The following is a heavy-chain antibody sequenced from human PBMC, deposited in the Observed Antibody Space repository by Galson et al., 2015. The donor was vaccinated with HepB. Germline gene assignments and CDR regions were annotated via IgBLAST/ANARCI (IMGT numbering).Heavy chain of an antibody. V-gene: IGHV1-69*13. D-gene: IGHD2-2*01. J-gene: IGHJ6*02. CDR1: GGTFSNYA. Sequence: SVKVSCKASGGTFSNYAINWVRQAPGQGLEWMGGIIPIFGTTNYTQKFQGRVTITADESTSTAYMELSSLTSEDTAVYYCARDRAEEYCDSTSCQNYYYYGLDVWGQGTPVTVSS. CDR3: ARDRAEEYCDSTSCQNYYYYGLDV. CDR2: IIPIFGTT.